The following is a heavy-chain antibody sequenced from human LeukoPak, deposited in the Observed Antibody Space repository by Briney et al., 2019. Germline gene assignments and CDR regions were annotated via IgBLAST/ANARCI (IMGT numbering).Heavy chain of an antibody. Sequence: GASVKVSCKASGGTFRSYAISWVRQAPGQGLEWMGRIIPILGIANYAQKFQGRVTITADKSTSTAYMELSSLRSEDTAVYYCARLSDYGDFDYWGQGTLVTVSS. CDR3: ARLSDYGDFDY. CDR1: GGTFRSYA. V-gene: IGHV1-69*04. J-gene: IGHJ4*02. D-gene: IGHD4-17*01. CDR2: IIPILGIA.